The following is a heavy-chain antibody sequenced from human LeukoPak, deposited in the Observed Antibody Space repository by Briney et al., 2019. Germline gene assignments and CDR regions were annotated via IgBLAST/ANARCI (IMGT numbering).Heavy chain of an antibody. Sequence: PSETLSLTCTVSGGSISNYYWNWIGQPPGKGLEWIGYISYSGSTNYNPSLKSRVTISVDTSKNQFSLKLTSVTAADTAIYSCARGHPHGWFAPWGQGTLVTVSS. CDR2: ISYSGST. J-gene: IGHJ5*02. V-gene: IGHV4-59*01. CDR1: GGSISNYY. D-gene: IGHD2-8*01. CDR3: ARGHPHGWFAP.